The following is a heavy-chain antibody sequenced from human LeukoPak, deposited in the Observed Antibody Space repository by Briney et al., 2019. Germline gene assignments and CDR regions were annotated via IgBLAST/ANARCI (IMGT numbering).Heavy chain of an antibody. CDR3: ARDLGYSSGWYQEYY. D-gene: IGHD6-19*01. Sequence: ASVKVSCMASGGTFSSYAISWVRQAPGQGLEWMGGIIPIFGTANYAQKFQGRVTITADESTSTAYVELSSLRSEDTAVYYCARDLGYSSGWYQEYYWGQGTLVTVSS. V-gene: IGHV1-69*13. CDR1: GGTFSSYA. CDR2: IIPIFGTA. J-gene: IGHJ4*02.